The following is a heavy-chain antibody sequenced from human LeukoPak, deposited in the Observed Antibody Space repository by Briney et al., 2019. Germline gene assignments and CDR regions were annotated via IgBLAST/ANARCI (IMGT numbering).Heavy chain of an antibody. CDR2: IYPGDSDT. D-gene: IGHD3-10*01. CDR3: ARLEAIITMVRGVMLNWFDP. Sequence: NRGESLKISCKGSGYSFTSYWIGWVRQMPGKGLEWMGIIYPGDSDTRYSPSFQGQVTISADKSISTAYLQWSSLKASDTAMYYCARLEAIITMVRGVMLNWFDPWGQGTLVTVSS. CDR1: GYSFTSYW. V-gene: IGHV5-51*01. J-gene: IGHJ5*02.